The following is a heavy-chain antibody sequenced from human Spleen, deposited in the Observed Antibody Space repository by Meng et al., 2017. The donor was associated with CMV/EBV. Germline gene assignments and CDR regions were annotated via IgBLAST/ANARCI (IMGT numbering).Heavy chain of an antibody. Sequence: SAFSGVSISRSNWWNWVRQPPGQGLEWIGEIYHSGSPNYNPSLKSRVTTSVDKSKNQFSLKLSSVTAADTAVYYCAKADTRGWIDYWGQGTLVTVSS. CDR3: AKADTRGWIDY. J-gene: IGHJ4*02. CDR2: IYHSGSP. CDR1: GVSISRSNW. D-gene: IGHD2-15*01. V-gene: IGHV4-4*02.